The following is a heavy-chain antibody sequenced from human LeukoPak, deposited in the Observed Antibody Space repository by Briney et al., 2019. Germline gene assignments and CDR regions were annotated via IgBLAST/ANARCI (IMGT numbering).Heavy chain of an antibody. CDR1: GFTFSGYW. CDR2: INEDGTTI. J-gene: IGHJ4*02. Sequence: GGSLRLSCEASGFTFSGYWMSWVRQAPGRGLEWVADINEDGTTIYYVDAVKGRFTISRDNAKNSLSLRLNTLRGGDTAVYYCARWSYVSGTWFLDYWGQGTLVTVSS. D-gene: IGHD3-10*01. V-gene: IGHV3-7*05. CDR3: ARWSYVSGTWFLDY.